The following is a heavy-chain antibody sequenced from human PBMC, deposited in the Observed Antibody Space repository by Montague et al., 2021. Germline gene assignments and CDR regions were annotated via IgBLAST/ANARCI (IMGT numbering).Heavy chain of an antibody. J-gene: IGHJ4*02. V-gene: IGHV4-4*09. CDR3: ARGEGVVPAARFDF. CDR1: GGSISTHY. D-gene: IGHD3-16*01. Sequence: SETLSLTCAVSGGSISTHYWTCIRQSPGKGLEYIVYFAQSVASGASGSTNYHPSLRGRVTVSVDSSKNQVSLKVTSVTATDTGVYYCARGEGVVPAARFDFWGRGTLVTVSS. CDR2: FAQSVASGASGST.